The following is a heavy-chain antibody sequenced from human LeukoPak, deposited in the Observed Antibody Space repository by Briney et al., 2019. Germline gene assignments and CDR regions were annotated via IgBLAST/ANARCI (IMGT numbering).Heavy chain of an antibody. V-gene: IGHV3-66*01. J-gene: IGHJ4*02. D-gene: IGHD7-27*01. CDR1: GFSVSNYY. CDR2: IYSGGTT. Sequence: GGSLRLSCEASGFSVSNYYMSWVRQVPGKGLECVSVIYSGGTTHYPDSVKGRFTISRDNSKNTLYLQMSNLRVEDTAVYYCGRDWFKTGDPASWGQGTLVIVSS. CDR3: GRDWFKTGDPAS.